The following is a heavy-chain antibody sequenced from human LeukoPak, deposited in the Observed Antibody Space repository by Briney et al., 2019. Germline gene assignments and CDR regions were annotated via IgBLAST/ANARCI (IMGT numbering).Heavy chain of an antibody. CDR1: GGSISSGDYY. V-gene: IGHV4-30-4*01. Sequence: SESLSLTCTVSGGSISSGDYYWRRIRQPPGKGLKWIGYIYYSGSTYYNPSLKSRVTISVDTSKNQFSLKLSSVTAADTAVYYCARDDEYYYYGMDVWGQGTTVTVSS. CDR3: ARDDEYYYYGMDV. CDR2: IYYSGST. J-gene: IGHJ6*02.